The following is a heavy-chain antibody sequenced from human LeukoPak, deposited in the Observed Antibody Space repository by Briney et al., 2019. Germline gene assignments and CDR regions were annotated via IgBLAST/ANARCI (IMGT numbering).Heavy chain of an antibody. CDR3: ARDRTLAARPNTGENNWFDP. CDR1: GGSISSGSYY. CDR2: IYTSGST. J-gene: IGHJ5*02. D-gene: IGHD6-6*01. V-gene: IGHV4-61*02. Sequence: SETLSLTCTVSGGSISSGSYYWSWIRQPAGKGLEWIGRIYTSGSTNYNPSLKSRVTISVDTSKNQFSLKLSSVTAADTAVYYCARDRTLAARPNTGENNWFDPWGQGTLVTVSS.